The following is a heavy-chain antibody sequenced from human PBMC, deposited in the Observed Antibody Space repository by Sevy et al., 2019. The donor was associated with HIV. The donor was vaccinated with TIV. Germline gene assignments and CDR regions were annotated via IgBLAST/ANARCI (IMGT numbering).Heavy chain of an antibody. CDR2: ISGSGGST. CDR3: AKVSVSTEGCFDY. Sequence: GGSLRLSCTSSGVTFSSYAMSWVRQAPGKGLEWGSAISGSGGSTYYADSVKGRFTISRDNSKNTLYLQMNSLRAEDTAVYYCAKVSVSTEGCFDYWGQGTLVTVSS. J-gene: IGHJ4*02. CDR1: GVTFSSYA. D-gene: IGHD1-26*01. V-gene: IGHV3-23*01.